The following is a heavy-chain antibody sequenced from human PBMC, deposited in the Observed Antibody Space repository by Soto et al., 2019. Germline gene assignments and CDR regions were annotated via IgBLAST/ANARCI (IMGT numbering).Heavy chain of an antibody. Sequence: QVQLVQSGAEVKKPGSSVKVSCKASGGTFSSYAISWVRQAPGQGLEWMGGIIPIFGTANYAQKFQGRVTITADESTTTAYMELSSLRSEDTAVYYCEASYYYDTSGYDPQFVYWGQGTLVTVSS. V-gene: IGHV1-69*12. D-gene: IGHD3-22*01. CDR2: IIPIFGTA. CDR1: GGTFSSYA. CDR3: EASYYYDTSGYDPQFVY. J-gene: IGHJ4*02.